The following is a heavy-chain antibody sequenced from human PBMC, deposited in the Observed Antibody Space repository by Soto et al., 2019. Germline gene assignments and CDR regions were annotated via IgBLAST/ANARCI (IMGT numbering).Heavy chain of an antibody. CDR1: GFTFSSYS. V-gene: IGHV3-21*01. CDR3: ARADRADRQGY. CDR2: ISSSSSYI. J-gene: IGHJ4*02. Sequence: EVQLVESGGGLVKPGGSLRLSCAASGFTFSSYSMNWVRQAPGKGLEWVSSISSSSSYIYYADSVKGRVTISRDNAKNSLYLQMNSLRAEDTAVYDCARADRADRQGYWGQGTLVTVSS. D-gene: IGHD6-6*01.